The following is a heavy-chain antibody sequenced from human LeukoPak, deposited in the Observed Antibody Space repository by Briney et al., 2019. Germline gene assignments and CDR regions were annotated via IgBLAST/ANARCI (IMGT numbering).Heavy chain of an antibody. J-gene: IGHJ4*02. D-gene: IGHD3-22*01. CDR2: IYYSGST. V-gene: IGHV4-39*01. Sequence: SETLSLTCTVSGGSISSSSYYWGWTRQPPGKGLEWIGSIYYSGSTYYNPSLKSRVTISVDTSKNQFSLKLSSVTAADTAVYYCARHGDYYDSSGPLDYWGQGTLVTVSS. CDR3: ARHGDYYDSSGPLDY. CDR1: GGSISSSSYY.